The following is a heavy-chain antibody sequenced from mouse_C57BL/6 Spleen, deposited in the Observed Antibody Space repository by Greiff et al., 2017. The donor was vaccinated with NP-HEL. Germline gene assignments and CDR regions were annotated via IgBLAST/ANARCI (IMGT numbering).Heavy chain of an antibody. Sequence: QVQLQQSGAELVKPGASVKISCKASGYAFSSYWMNWVKQRPGKGLEWIGQIYPGDGDTNYNGKFKGKATLTADKSSSTAYMQLSSLTSEDSAVYFCARDDYYGSSYDDAMDYWGHGTSVTVSS. CDR2: IYPGDGDT. CDR1: GYAFSSYW. V-gene: IGHV1-80*01. CDR3: ARDDYYGSSYDDAMDY. J-gene: IGHJ4*01. D-gene: IGHD1-1*01.